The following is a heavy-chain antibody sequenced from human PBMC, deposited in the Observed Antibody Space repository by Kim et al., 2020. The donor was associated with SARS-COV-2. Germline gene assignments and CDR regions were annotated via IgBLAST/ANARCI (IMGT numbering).Heavy chain of an antibody. V-gene: IGHV4-30-2*01. J-gene: IGHJ2*01. CDR2: IYHSGST. CDR1: GGSISSGGYS. Sequence: SETLSLTCAVSGGSISSGGYSWSWIQQPPGKGLEWIGYIYHSGSTYYNPSLKSRVTISVDRSKNQFSLKLSSVTAADTAVYYCARADIVVEDYWYFDLWGRGTQVTVSS. CDR3: ARADIVVEDYWYFDL. D-gene: IGHD2-21*01.